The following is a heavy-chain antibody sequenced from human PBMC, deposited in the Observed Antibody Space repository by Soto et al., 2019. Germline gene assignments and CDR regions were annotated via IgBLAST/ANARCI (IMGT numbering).Heavy chain of an antibody. D-gene: IGHD6-13*01. CDR2: LNHSGST. CDR3: GRDSTAAGGVCFVY. V-gene: IGHV4-34*01. Sequence: QVQLQQWGAGLLKPSETLSLTCAVYGGSFSGYYWSWISQPPGKGLEWIGELNHSGSTNYNPSLKRRVTISVDTSKNQFTLKLSSETAADTAGYYCGRDSTAAGGVCFVYWGQGTLVTVYS. J-gene: IGHJ4*02. CDR1: GGSFSGYY.